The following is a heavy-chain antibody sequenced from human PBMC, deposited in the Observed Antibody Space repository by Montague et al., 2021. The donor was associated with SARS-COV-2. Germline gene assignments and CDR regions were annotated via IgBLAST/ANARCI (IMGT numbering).Heavy chain of an antibody. J-gene: IGHJ4*02. CDR3: AREYIEAAGHGNDY. CDR2: ISRSGSII. V-gene: IGHV3-48*03. D-gene: IGHD6-13*01. Sequence: SLRLSCAASGFTFSSYEMNWVRQAPEKGLEWVSYISRSGSIIYYADSVKGRFTISRDNAKNSLYLQMNSLRAEDTAVYYCAREYIEAAGHGNDYWGQGTLVTVSS. CDR1: GFTFSSYE.